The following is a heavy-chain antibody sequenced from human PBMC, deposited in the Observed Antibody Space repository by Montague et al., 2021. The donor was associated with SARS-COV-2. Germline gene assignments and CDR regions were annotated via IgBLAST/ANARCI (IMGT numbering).Heavy chain of an antibody. Sequence: SETLSLTCAVYGGSFSGYYWSWIRQPPGKGLEWIGEINHSGSTNYNPPLKSRVTISVDTSKNQFFLKLSSVTAADTAVYYCAREVGRGYSGYEGEYWGQGTLVTVSS. V-gene: IGHV4-34*01. CDR3: AREVGRGYSGYEGEY. D-gene: IGHD5-12*01. CDR2: INHSGST. CDR1: GGSFSGYY. J-gene: IGHJ4*02.